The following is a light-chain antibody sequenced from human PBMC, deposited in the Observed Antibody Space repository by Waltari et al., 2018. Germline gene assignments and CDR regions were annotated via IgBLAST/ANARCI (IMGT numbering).Light chain of an antibody. J-gene: IGLJ2*01. Sequence: QSVLTQPPSASGTPGQRVTIPCPRSSSTIGSYNVNWYQTLPGTAPKHLIYSNNQRPSGVPDRFSGSKSGTSAALVISGLQSEDEADYYCAAWDDSLIGRVFGGGTKLTVL. CDR1: SSTIGSYN. CDR2: SNN. V-gene: IGLV1-44*01. CDR3: AAWDDSLIGRV.